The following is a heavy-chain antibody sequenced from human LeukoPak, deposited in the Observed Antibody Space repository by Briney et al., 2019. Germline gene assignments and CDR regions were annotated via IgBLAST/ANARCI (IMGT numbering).Heavy chain of an antibody. D-gene: IGHD6-13*01. CDR1: GFTFSSYG. J-gene: IGHJ6*02. CDR2: ISYDGSNK. V-gene: IGHV3-30*19. Sequence: GGSLRLSCAASGFTFSSYGMHWVRQAPGKGLEWVAVISYDGSNKYYADSVKGRFTISRDNSKNTLYLQMNSLRAEDSAMYYCARDGAAAAHYYGMEVWAQGTTVTVSS. CDR3: ARDGAAAAHYYGMEV.